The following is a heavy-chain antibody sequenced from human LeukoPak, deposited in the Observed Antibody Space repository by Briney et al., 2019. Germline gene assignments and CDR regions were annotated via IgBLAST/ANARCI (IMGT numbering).Heavy chain of an antibody. Sequence: PGGSLRLSCAASGFTFSSYGMSWVRQAPGKGLEWVSGLSGSGGSTYYADSVKGRFTISRDNSKNTLYLQMNSLRAEDTAVYYCAKGTGDTTWVLDYWGQGALVTVSS. CDR1: GFTFSSYG. V-gene: IGHV3-23*01. CDR2: LSGSGGST. J-gene: IGHJ4*02. CDR3: AKGTGDTTWVLDY. D-gene: IGHD1-14*01.